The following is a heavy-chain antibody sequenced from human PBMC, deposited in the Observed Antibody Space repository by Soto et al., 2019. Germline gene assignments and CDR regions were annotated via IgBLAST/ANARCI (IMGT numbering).Heavy chain of an antibody. V-gene: IGHV1-3*01. CDR3: ARVFGSGSRIDP. CDR2: INAGNGNT. CDR1: GYTFTSYA. Sequence: QVQLVQSGAEVKKPGASVKVSCKASGYTFTSYAMHWVRQAPGQRLEWMGWINAGNGNTKYSQKFQGRVTITSDTSASRAYMELSSLRSEDTAVDYCARVFGSGSRIDPWGQGTLVTVSS. D-gene: IGHD3-10*01. J-gene: IGHJ5*02.